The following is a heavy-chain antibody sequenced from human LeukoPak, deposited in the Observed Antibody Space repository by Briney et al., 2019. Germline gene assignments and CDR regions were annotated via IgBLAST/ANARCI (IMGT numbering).Heavy chain of an antibody. Sequence: GESLKISCKGSGYTFTTYWINWVRQMPGKGLEWMGIIYPGDSNTRYSPSFQGQVTISVDKSIRAAHLQWSSLEASDTAIYFCVRQSWELSSPFDYRGQGTPVTVSS. CDR1: GYTFTTYW. CDR2: IYPGDSNT. D-gene: IGHD4-23*01. CDR3: VRQSWELSSPFDY. V-gene: IGHV5-51*01. J-gene: IGHJ4*02.